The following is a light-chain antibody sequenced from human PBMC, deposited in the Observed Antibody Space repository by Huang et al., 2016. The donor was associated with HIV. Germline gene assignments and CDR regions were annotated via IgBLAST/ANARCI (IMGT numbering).Light chain of an antibody. Sequence: QLTQFPPSLSASVGDRVTITCRASQDIRTSLAWDQHKPGKAPKLLISAAVNLQSGVSSRFSGGSAGTYFTLFISSLQPEDAATYYCQQLHDYPITFGRGTRLDLK. J-gene: IGKJ5*01. V-gene: IGKV1-9*01. CDR1: QDIRTS. CDR3: QQLHDYPIT. CDR2: AAV.